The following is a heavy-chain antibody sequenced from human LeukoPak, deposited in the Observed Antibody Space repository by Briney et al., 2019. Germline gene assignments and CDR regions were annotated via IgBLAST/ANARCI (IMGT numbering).Heavy chain of an antibody. D-gene: IGHD1-26*01. Sequence: GASVKVSCKASGYTFTSYAMHWVQQAPGQGLEWMGIINPSGGSTSYAQKFQGRVTMTRDTSTSTVYMELSSLRSEDTAVYYCARDRRSGSYPGWFDPWGQGTLVTFSS. CDR2: INPSGGST. CDR1: GYTFTSYA. J-gene: IGHJ5*02. CDR3: ARDRRSGSYPGWFDP. V-gene: IGHV1-46*01.